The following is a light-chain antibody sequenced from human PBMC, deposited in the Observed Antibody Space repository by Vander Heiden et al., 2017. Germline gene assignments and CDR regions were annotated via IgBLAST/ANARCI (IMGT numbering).Light chain of an antibody. CDR1: SIVTKN. V-gene: IGLV3-21*02. J-gene: IGLJ2*01. Sequence: SYVLTQPPSLSVPTGQTAKISCGGNSIVTKNVHWYQQKPGPAPVLVVYDYGDRPSGIPERISCSNSGNTATLTISRVEAGDEADYYCQVWDTTSDHPVVFGGGTKLTV. CDR3: QVWDTTSDHPVV. CDR2: DYG.